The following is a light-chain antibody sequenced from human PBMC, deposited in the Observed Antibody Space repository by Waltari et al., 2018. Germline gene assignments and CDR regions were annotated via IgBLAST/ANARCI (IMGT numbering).Light chain of an antibody. Sequence: ETVMTQSPTTLSLSPGERATLSCRASQSVSTNLAWYQQRPGQAPRLLIYGASIRATGVPARFSGRGAGTDFTLTISSLQSEDFAVYYCQQYNNWPPYIFGQGSQLEI. V-gene: IGKV3-15*01. J-gene: IGKJ2*01. CDR1: QSVSTN. CDR2: GAS. CDR3: QQYNNWPPYI.